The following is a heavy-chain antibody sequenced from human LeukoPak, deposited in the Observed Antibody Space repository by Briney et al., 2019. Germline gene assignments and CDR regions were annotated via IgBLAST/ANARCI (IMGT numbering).Heavy chain of an antibody. J-gene: IGHJ4*02. V-gene: IGHV3-53*01. CDR1: GFTVSSND. Sequence: GGSLRLSCAASGFTVSSNDVSWVRQAPGKGLECISVIYSGGSTDYADSVKGRLTISRDNSKNTLYLQMNSLRAEDTAVYYCARVVDHDYGDYYLDYWGQGTLVTVSS. CDR3: ARVVDHDYGDYYLDY. D-gene: IGHD4-17*01. CDR2: IYSGGST.